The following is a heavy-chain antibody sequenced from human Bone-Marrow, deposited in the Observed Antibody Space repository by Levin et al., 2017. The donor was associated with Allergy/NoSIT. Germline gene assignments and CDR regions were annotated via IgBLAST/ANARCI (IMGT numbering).Heavy chain of an antibody. CDR2: IYYSGST. CDR3: ARSGPGWLLISAFDY. CDR1: GGSISGSTYY. Sequence: SQTLSLTCTVSGGSISGSTYYWGWIRQPPGKGLEWIGSIYYSGSTNYNPSLKSRVTISVDTSKNQFSLKLSSVTAADTAVYYCARSGPGWLLISAFDYWGQGTLVTVSS. V-gene: IGHV4-39*07. D-gene: IGHD3-22*01. J-gene: IGHJ4*02.